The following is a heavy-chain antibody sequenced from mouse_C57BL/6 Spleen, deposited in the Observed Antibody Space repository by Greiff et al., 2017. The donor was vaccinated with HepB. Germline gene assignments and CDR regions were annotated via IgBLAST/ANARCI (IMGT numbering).Heavy chain of an antibody. CDR1: GYTFSSYW. Sequence: LQPGAALVMHGASVMLSCKASGYTFSSYWMIWVEQRPGKGREWIGMIHPNSGSNNYNEKFMSKPTLTVDKSSSTAYMQLSSLTSEYSAVYYCARSYYGKGDWYFDVWGTGTTVTVSS. CDR2: IHPNSGSN. J-gene: IGHJ1*03. CDR3: ARSYYGKGDWYFDV. D-gene: IGHD1-1*01. V-gene: IGHV1-64*01.